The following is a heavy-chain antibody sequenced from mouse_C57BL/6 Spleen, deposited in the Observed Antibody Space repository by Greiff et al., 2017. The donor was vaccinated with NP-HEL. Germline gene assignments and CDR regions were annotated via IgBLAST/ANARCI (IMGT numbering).Heavy chain of an antibody. CDR2: INPNNGGT. V-gene: IGHV1-22*01. J-gene: IGHJ2*01. D-gene: IGHD1-1*01. CDR3: ARAYYYGSSYDY. Sequence: VQLQQSGPELVKPGASVKMSCKASGYTFTDYNMHWVKQSHGKSLEWIGYINPNNGGTSYNQKFKGKATLTVNKSSSTAYMELRSLTSEDSAVYYWARAYYYGSSYDYWGQGTTLTVSS. CDR1: GYTFTDYN.